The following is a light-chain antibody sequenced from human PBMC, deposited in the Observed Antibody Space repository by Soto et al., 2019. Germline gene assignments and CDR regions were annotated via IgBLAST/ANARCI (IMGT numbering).Light chain of an antibody. CDR1: QSISSSY. CDR2: AAS. J-gene: IGKJ2*01. V-gene: IGKV3-20*01. CDR3: QQYGSSSYT. Sequence: EIVLTQSPGTLSLSPGERATLSCRASQSISSSYLAWYQHKPGQAPRLLIYAASSRATGIPDRFSGSGSGTDFTLTISRLEPEDLAVYYCQQYGSSSYTFGQGTQLEIK.